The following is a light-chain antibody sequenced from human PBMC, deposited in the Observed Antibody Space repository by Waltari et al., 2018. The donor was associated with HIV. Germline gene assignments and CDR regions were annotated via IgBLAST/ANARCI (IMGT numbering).Light chain of an antibody. CDR3: CSHAGNFIFA. V-gene: IGLV2-11*01. J-gene: IGLJ1*01. CDR2: NVN. CDR1: SSYVDTF. Sequence: SSYVDTFVSWYQQHPGKAPQVIIYNVNNRPSGVPDRFSGSKSGNTAFLTISGLQADDEAEYHCCSHAGNFIFAFGTGTKVTVL.